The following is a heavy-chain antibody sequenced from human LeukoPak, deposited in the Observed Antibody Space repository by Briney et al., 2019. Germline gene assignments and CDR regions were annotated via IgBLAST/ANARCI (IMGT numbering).Heavy chain of an antibody. CDR2: VNPTSGGT. CDR3: ARVYYYYDSSGILTLYFDY. CDR1: GYTFTSYY. J-gene: IGHJ4*02. V-gene: IGHV1-2*02. Sequence: ASVKVSCKTSGYTFTSYYMHWVRQAPGQGLEWMGWVNPTSGGTNYAQKFQGRVTMTRDTSISTDYMELSRLRSDDTAVYYCARVYYYYDSSGILTLYFDYWGQGTLVTVSS. D-gene: IGHD3-22*01.